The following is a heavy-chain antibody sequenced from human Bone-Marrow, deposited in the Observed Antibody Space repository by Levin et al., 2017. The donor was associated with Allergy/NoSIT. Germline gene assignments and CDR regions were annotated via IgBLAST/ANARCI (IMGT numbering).Heavy chain of an antibody. D-gene: IGHD3-22*01. J-gene: IGHJ4*02. CDR3: ARITHYDDGSSDYGPCYYFDF. CDR1: GGSIRNFY. CDR2: IYYSGST. V-gene: IGHV4-59*01. Sequence: SETLSLTCTVSGGSIRNFYWSWLRQPPGKRLEWIGYIYYSGSTNYKPSLQSRVTISVDTSKNQFSLKLTSVTAADTAVYYCARITHYDDGSSDYGPCYYFDFWGQGALVTVSS.